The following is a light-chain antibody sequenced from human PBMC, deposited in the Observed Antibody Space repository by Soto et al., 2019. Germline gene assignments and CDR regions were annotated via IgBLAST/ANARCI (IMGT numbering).Light chain of an antibody. V-gene: IGKV3-20*01. Sequence: IVLTQSPGTISLSPGERATLYCRPSQSVTSNYLAWYQQKPGQAPRLLVYGASSRATGIPDRFSGSGSGADFTLTISRLEPEDFAVXYCQKYGSSPITFGQGTRLEIK. CDR3: QKYGSSPIT. CDR2: GAS. CDR1: QSVTSNY. J-gene: IGKJ5*01.